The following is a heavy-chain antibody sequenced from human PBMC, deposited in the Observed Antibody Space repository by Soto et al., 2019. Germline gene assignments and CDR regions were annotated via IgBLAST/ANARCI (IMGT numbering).Heavy chain of an antibody. D-gene: IGHD2-2*01. CDR2: IIPIFGTA. CDR3: ARGRYCSSTSCLLGV. J-gene: IGHJ6*02. V-gene: IGHV1-69*13. CDR1: GGTFSSYA. Sequence: SVKVSCKASGGTFSSYAISWVRQAPGQGLEWMGGIIPIFGTANYAQRFQGRVTITADESTSTAYMELSSLRSEDTAVYYCARGRYCSSTSCLLGVWGQGTTVTVSS.